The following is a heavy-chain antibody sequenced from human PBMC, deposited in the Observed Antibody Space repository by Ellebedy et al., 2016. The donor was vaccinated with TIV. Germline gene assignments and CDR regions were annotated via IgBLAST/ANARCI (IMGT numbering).Heavy chain of an antibody. CDR3: ARGSGWSAPDY. Sequence: GESLKISCAASGFTFSNYNMNWVRQAPGKGLEWVSSIGSRSTHIYYADSVKGRFTVSRDNAKNSLFLQMNSLRAEDTAVYYCARGSGWSAPDYWGQGTLVTVSS. CDR2: IGSRSTHI. CDR1: GFTFSNYN. V-gene: IGHV3-21*01. J-gene: IGHJ4*02. D-gene: IGHD6-19*01.